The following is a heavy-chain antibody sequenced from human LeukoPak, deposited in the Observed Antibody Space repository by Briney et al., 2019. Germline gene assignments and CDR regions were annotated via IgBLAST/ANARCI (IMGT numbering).Heavy chain of an antibody. Sequence: GGSLRLSCAASGFTFSSYSMNWVRQAPGKGLEWVSSTSSSSSYIYYADTVKGRFTISRDNAENSLYLQMNSLRAEDTAVYYCARDPPEFYDFWSGYYHGKGAFDYWGQGTLVTVSS. D-gene: IGHD3-3*01. V-gene: IGHV3-21*01. J-gene: IGHJ4*02. CDR2: TSSSSSYI. CDR1: GFTFSSYS. CDR3: ARDPPEFYDFWSGYYHGKGAFDY.